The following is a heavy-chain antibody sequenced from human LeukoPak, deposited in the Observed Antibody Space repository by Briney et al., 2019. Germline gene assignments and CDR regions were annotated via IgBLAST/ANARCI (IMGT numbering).Heavy chain of an antibody. J-gene: IGHJ2*01. CDR2: INWNGGST. CDR3: ARGVLQLGEENFDL. V-gene: IGHV3-20*01. Sequence: GGSLRLSCAASGFTFDDYGMSWVRQAPGKGLEWVSGINWNGGSTGYADSVKGRFTISRDNAKNSLYLQMNSLRAEDTALYHCARGVLQLGEENFDLWGRGTLVTVSS. D-gene: IGHD1-26*01. CDR1: GFTFDDYG.